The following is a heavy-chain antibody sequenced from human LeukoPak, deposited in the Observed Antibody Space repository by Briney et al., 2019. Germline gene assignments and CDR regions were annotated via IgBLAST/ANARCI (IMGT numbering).Heavy chain of an antibody. Sequence: GGSLKLSCAASGFTFSSYAMSWVRQAPGKGLEWVSAISGSGGSTYYADSVKGRFTISRDNSKNTLYLQMNSLRAEDTAVYYCARDREFRGAFDIWGQGTMVTVSS. CDR2: ISGSGGST. J-gene: IGHJ3*02. CDR3: ARDREFRGAFDI. CDR1: GFTFSSYA. D-gene: IGHD3-10*01. V-gene: IGHV3-23*01.